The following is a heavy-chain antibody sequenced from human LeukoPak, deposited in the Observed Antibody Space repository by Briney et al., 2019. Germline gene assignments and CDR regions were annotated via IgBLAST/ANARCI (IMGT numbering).Heavy chain of an antibody. CDR3: ATHPGVAAAGINWFDP. Sequence: GASVKVSCKASGYTFTSYYMHWVRQAPGQGLEWMGLINPTGGSTGYAQKFQGRVTMTRDMSTSTAYMELSSLRSEDTAVYYCATHPGVAAAGINWFDPWGQGTLVTVSS. D-gene: IGHD6-13*01. J-gene: IGHJ5*02. CDR2: INPTGGST. V-gene: IGHV1-46*01. CDR1: GYTFTSYY.